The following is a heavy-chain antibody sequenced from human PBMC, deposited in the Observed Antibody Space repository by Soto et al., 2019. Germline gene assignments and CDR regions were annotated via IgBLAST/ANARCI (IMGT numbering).Heavy chain of an antibody. CDR3: ARVGSSGWSPDY. J-gene: IGHJ4*02. CDR2: IFYSGSTTY. Sequence: SETLSLTCTVSGGSISGHYWIWIRQPPGEEMEWIGYIFYSGSTTYNNNPSLKSRVTISVDTSKNQFSLRLSSVAAADTAVYYCARVGSSGWSPDYWGQGTLVTVSS. CDR1: GGSISGHY. V-gene: IGHV4-59*11. D-gene: IGHD6-19*01.